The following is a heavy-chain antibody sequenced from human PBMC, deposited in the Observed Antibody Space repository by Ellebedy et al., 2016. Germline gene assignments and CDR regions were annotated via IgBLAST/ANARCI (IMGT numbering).Heavy chain of an antibody. J-gene: IGHJ4*02. D-gene: IGHD5-24*01. CDR1: GFTFSSYW. V-gene: IGHV3-74*01. CDR3: ARVQGWLQFLDY. Sequence: GESLKISCAASGFTFSSYWMHWVRQAPGKGLVWVSRINSDGSSTSYADSVKGRFTISRDNAKNTLYLQMNSLRAEDTAVYYCARVQGWLQFLDYWGQGTLVTVSS. CDR2: INSDGSST.